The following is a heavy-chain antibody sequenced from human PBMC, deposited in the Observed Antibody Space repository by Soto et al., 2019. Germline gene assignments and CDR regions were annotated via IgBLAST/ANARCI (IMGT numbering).Heavy chain of an antibody. D-gene: IGHD2-2*01. CDR2: IDYDGTTT. J-gene: IGHJ4*02. CDR3: TRGPRASSGGTGAY. V-gene: IGHV3-74*01. CDR1: GFSFDSYW. Sequence: VEAGGGLVQPGGSLRLSCTVSGFSFDSYWMHWVRQAPGKGPVWVSRIDYDGTTTNYADFVKGRFTISRDNAKNTLYLQMNSLRSEDTAVYYCTRGPRASSGGTGAYWGQGTLVTVSS.